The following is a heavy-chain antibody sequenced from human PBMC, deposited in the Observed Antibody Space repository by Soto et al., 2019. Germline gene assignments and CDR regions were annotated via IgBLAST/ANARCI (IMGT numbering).Heavy chain of an antibody. CDR1: GGAFSSYA. CDR3: ATPSSGDYIGTDHYYYVMDF. V-gene: IGHV1-69*13. Sequence: SVKVSCKASGGAFSSYAISWVRQAPGQGLEWMGGIIPIFGTANYAQKFQGRVTITADESTSTAYMELSSLRSEDTAVHYCATPSSGDYIGTDHYYYVMDFWGKGTTVTVSS. J-gene: IGHJ6*04. D-gene: IGHD3-3*01. CDR2: IIPIFGTA.